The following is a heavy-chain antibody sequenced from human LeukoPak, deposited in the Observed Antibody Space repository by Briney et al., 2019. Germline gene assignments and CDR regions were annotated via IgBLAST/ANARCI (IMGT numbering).Heavy chain of an antibody. J-gene: IGHJ3*02. CDR3: ARLYDILTDDDAFDI. CDR2: ISAYNGNT. V-gene: IGHV1-18*01. CDR1: GGTFSSYA. Sequence: GASVKVSCKASGGTFSSYAISWVRQAPGQGLEWMGWISAYNGNTNYAQKLQGRVTMTTDTSTSTAYMELRSLRSDDTAVYYCARLYDILTDDDAFDIWGQGTMVTVSS. D-gene: IGHD3-9*01.